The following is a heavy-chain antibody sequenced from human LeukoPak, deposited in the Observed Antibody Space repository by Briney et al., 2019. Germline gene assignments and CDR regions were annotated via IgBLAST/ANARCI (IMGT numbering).Heavy chain of an antibody. J-gene: IGHJ4*02. CDR2: ISYDGSNK. Sequence: GRSLRLSCAASGFTFSSYGMHWVRQAPGKGLGWVAVISYDGSNKYYADSVKGRFTISRDNSKNTLYLQMNSLRAEDTAVYYCAKVLPWNFWYDSSGPPTSDFDYWGQGTLVTVSS. D-gene: IGHD3-22*01. CDR3: AKVLPWNFWYDSSGPPTSDFDY. V-gene: IGHV3-30*18. CDR1: GFTFSSYG.